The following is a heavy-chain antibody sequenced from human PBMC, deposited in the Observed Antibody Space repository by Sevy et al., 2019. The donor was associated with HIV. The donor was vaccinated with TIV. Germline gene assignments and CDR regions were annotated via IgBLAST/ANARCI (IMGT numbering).Heavy chain of an antibody. Sequence: GGSLRLSCVVSGIIFTSSGMHWVRQAPGKGLEWVAVISYHGRDKFYADSVKGRFTISRDNSKNILYLQMNGLRIEDTAVYYCARLGVYGSSPQKNSWGQGAQVTVSS. V-gene: IGHV3-30*03. CDR1: GIIFTSSG. CDR3: ARLGVYGSSPQKNS. J-gene: IGHJ4*02. CDR2: ISYHGRDK. D-gene: IGHD6-13*01.